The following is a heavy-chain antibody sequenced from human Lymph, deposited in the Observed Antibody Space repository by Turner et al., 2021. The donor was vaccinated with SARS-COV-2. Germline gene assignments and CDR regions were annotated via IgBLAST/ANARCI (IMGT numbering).Heavy chain of an antibody. CDR3: ARMGSSSWYFDY. CDR2: KKPDGSEK. J-gene: IGHJ4*02. Sequence: EVQLVESGGGLVQPGGSLRLSCAASGFTFSYYWMSWVRQGPGKGVEWVANKKPDGSEKYYVDSVKGRFTISKDNAKNSLFLQMNSLRAEDTAVYYCARMGSSSWYFDYWGQGTLVTVSS. V-gene: IGHV3-7*01. D-gene: IGHD1-26*01. CDR1: GFTFSYYW.